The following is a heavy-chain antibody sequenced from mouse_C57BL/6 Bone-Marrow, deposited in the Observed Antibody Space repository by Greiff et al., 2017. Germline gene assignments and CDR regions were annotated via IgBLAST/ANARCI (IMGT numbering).Heavy chain of an antibody. D-gene: IGHD1-1*01. Sequence: DVKLVESGGGLVKPGGSLKLSCAASGFTFSSYAMSWVRQTPEKRLEWVATISDGGSYTYYPDNVKGRFTISRDNAKNNLYLQMSHLKSEDTAMYYCASYGSSYYYAMDYWGQGTSVTVSS. CDR2: ISDGGSYT. J-gene: IGHJ4*01. CDR1: GFTFSSYA. V-gene: IGHV5-4*03. CDR3: ASYGSSYYYAMDY.